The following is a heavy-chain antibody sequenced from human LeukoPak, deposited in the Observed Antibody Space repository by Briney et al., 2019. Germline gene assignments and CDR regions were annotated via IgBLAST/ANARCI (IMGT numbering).Heavy chain of an antibody. CDR1: EFTGSNNY. V-gene: IGHV3-53*01. CDR2: IYSSDTT. D-gene: IGHD6-19*01. J-gene: IGHJ4*02. Sequence: GGSLRLSCAASEFTGSNNYMRWVRQAPGKGLEWVSIIYSSDTTYYTDSEKGRFTISRDNSKTTLFLQMNGLRAEDTAVYYCARGITNIAVGDYWGQGTLVTVSS. CDR3: ARGITNIAVGDY.